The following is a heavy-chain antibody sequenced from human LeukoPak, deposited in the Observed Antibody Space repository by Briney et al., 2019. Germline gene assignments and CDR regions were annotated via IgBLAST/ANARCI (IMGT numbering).Heavy chain of an antibody. CDR3: ARAIDYYGSGSYYNPLDY. CDR2: INPNSGST. D-gene: IGHD3-10*01. J-gene: IGHJ4*02. CDR1: GYTFTGYY. V-gene: IGHV1-2*02. Sequence: ASVKVSCKASGYTFTGYYMHWVRQAPGQGLEWMGWINPNSGSTNYAQKFQGRVTMTRDTSISTAYMELSRLRSDDTAVYYCARAIDYYGSGSYYNPLDYWGQGTLVTVSS.